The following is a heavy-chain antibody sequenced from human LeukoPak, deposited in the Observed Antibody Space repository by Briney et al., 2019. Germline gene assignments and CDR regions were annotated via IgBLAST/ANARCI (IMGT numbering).Heavy chain of an antibody. CDR2: IYYSGNT. V-gene: IGHV4-59*12. Sequence: SETLSLTCTVSGGSISSYYWSWIRQPAGKGLEWIGNIYYSGNTYYSPSLTSRVTISVDTSKNQFSLKLSSVSAADTAVYYCARAHFIASYYYGVDVWGQGTTVSVSS. CDR1: GGSISSYY. D-gene: IGHD3-3*02. J-gene: IGHJ6*02. CDR3: ARAHFIASYYYGVDV.